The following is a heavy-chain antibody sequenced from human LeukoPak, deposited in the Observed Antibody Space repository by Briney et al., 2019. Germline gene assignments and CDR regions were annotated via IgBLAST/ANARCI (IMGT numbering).Heavy chain of an antibody. CDR1: GFTFSSYS. D-gene: IGHD6-19*01. CDR2: ISTTGSSI. CDR3: ARVQRGIAVALDY. V-gene: IGHV3-48*04. J-gene: IGHJ4*02. Sequence: GESLRLSCAASGFTFSSYSMNWVRQAPGKGLEWVSYISTTGSSIYYADSVKGRFTISRDNVKNLLYLQMNSLRAEDTAVYYCARVQRGIAVALDYWGQGTLATVSS.